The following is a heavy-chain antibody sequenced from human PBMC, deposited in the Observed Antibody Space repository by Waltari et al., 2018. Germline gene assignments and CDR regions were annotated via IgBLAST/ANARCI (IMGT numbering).Heavy chain of an antibody. V-gene: IGHV2-5*01. CDR3: AHSPVSFYYGPGNSFYFDY. CDR1: GFPLRTSGLG. CDR2: IFWNDDK. J-gene: IGHJ4*02. Sequence: QITLQESGPTLVKPTQTLTLTCPFSGFPLRTSGLGVGWLRQPPGKALEWVALIFWNDDKRYNSSLKSRPTITKDTSQNQVVLTLTNMDPVDTATYFCAHSPVSFYYGPGNSFYFDYWGQGILVTVSS. D-gene: IGHD3-10*01.